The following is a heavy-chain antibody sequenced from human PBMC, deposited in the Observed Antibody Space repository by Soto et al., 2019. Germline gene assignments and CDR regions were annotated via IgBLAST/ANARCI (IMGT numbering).Heavy chain of an antibody. CDR1: GGSIGSGSYY. J-gene: IGHJ4*02. D-gene: IGHD3-22*01. V-gene: IGHV4-31*03. CDR2: INYSGST. CDR3: ARAGYDRDGGGYYYFDY. Sequence: QVQLQESGPGLVKPSQTLSLTCTVSGGSIGSGSYYWSWIRQHPGKGLEWIGYINYSGSTFYIPSLKIRVTTSIDTSTNQFSLKLSSVTAADTAVYYCARAGYDRDGGGYYYFDYWGQGTLVTVSS.